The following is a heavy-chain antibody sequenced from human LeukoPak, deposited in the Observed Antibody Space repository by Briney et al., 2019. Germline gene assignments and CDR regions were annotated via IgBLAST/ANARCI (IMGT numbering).Heavy chain of an antibody. CDR3: GGTGYDFWRGPGRYFDH. D-gene: IGHD3-3*01. V-gene: IGHV4-31*03. CDR1: GGSISSGRYY. Sequence: PSQTLSLTCSVSGGSISSGRYYWSWIRQHPGKGLEWSGYIYYSGSTHYNPSLKSRVTISVDTSTNQVSLKLSSVTAADPAVSYRGGTGYDFWRGPGRYFDHWRRETRV. J-gene: IGHJ4*02. CDR2: IYYSGST.